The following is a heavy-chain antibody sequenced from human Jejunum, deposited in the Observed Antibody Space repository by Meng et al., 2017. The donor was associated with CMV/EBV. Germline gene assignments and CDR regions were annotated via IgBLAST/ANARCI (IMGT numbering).Heavy chain of an antibody. J-gene: IGHJ4*02. CDR3: ARGRTSHFDY. CDR1: GDAITHYY. V-gene: IGHV4-59*01. D-gene: IGHD2-2*01. CDR2: IYYSGTT. Sequence: LTCTSSGDAITHYYWSWIRQPPGKGLEWIGYIYYSGTTNYSPSLKSRVTMSVDTSKSQFSLRLNSLTTADTAVYYCARGRTSHFDYWGEGTLVTVSS.